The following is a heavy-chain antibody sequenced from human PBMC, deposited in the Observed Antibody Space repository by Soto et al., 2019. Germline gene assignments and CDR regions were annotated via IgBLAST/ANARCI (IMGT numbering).Heavy chain of an antibody. D-gene: IGHD2-15*01. CDR2: IIPIFGTA. CDR1: GGTFSSYA. Sequence: SVKVSCKASGGTFSSYAISWVRQAPGQGLEWMGGIIPIFGTANYAQKFQGRVTITADESTSTAYMELSSLRSEDTAVYYCARDKDMGFYYYYGMDVWGQGTTVTVSS. J-gene: IGHJ6*02. V-gene: IGHV1-69*13. CDR3: ARDKDMGFYYYYGMDV.